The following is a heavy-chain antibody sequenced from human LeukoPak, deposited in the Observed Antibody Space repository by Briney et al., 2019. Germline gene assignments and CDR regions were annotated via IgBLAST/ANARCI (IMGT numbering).Heavy chain of an antibody. CDR1: GYTFTSYA. D-gene: IGHD6-13*01. CDR3: ARSPRFLIAAAGTLQDY. V-gene: IGHV7-4-1*02. Sequence: GASVKVSCKASGYTFTSYAMNWVRQAPGQGLEWMGWINTNTGNPTYAQGFTGRFVFSLDTSVSTAYLQISSLKAEDTAVYYCARSPRFLIAAAGTLQDYWGQGTLVTVSS. J-gene: IGHJ4*02. CDR2: INTNTGNP.